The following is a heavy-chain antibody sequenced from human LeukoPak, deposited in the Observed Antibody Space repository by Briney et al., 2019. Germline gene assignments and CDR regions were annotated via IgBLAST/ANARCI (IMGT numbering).Heavy chain of an antibody. CDR3: ASLYCSSTSCYAGVFDY. CDR2: ISAYNGNT. Sequence: GASVKVSCKASGYTFTSYGISWVRQAPGHGLEWMGWISAYNGNTNYAQKLQGRVTMTTDTSTSTAYMELRSLRSDDTAVYYCASLYCSSTSCYAGVFDYWGQGTLVTVSS. D-gene: IGHD2-2*01. V-gene: IGHV1-18*04. CDR1: GYTFTSYG. J-gene: IGHJ4*02.